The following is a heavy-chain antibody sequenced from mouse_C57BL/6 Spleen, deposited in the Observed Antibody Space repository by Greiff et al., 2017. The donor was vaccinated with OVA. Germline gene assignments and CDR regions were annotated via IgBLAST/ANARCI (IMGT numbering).Heavy chain of an antibody. Sequence: EVKVEESGGGLVQPGGSMKLSCVASGFTFSNYWMNWVRQSPEKGLEWVAQIRLKYDNSDNHYAESGKGRFTISRDDSKSSVYLQMKNLSAEDTGIYYCTGVDYYDPYYAMDYWGQGTSVTVSS. V-gene: IGHV6-3*01. CDR2: IRLKYDNSDN. CDR3: TGVDYYDPYYAMDY. J-gene: IGHJ4*01. CDR1: GFTFSNYW. D-gene: IGHD2-4*01.